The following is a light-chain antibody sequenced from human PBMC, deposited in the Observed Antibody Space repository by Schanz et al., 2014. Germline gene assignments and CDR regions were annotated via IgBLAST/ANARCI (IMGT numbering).Light chain of an antibody. CDR1: SSDVGGYNF. Sequence: QSALTQPPSASGSPGQSVTISCTGTSSDVGGYNFVSWYQQIPGKAPKLMIYKVTQRPSGVPDRFSGSKSGNTASLTVSGLQADDEADYYCQSYDTSLRGVFGGGTKLTVL. V-gene: IGLV2-8*01. J-gene: IGLJ3*02. CDR3: QSYDTSLRGV. CDR2: KVT.